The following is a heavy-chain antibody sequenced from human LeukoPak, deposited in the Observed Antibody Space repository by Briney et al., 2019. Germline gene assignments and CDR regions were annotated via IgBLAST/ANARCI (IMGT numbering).Heavy chain of an antibody. CDR1: GFTFSSNG. D-gene: IGHD3-9*01. J-gene: IGHJ4*02. CDR3: ARESRSLIDY. V-gene: IGHV3-33*01. CDR2: IWYDGSNK. Sequence: GGSLRLSCAASGFTFSSNGMHWVRQAPGKGLEWVAVIWYDGSNKYYAASVKGRFTISRDNSKNTLYLQMNSLRAEDTAVYYCARESRSLIDYWGQGTLVTVSS.